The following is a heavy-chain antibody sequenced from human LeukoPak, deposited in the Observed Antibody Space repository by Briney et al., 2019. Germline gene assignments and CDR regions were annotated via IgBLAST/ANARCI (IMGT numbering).Heavy chain of an antibody. V-gene: IGHV1-2*02. J-gene: IGHJ6*02. D-gene: IGHD2-21*02. CDR2: INPNSGGT. Sequence: VASVKVSCKASGYTFTGYYMHWVRQAPGQGLEWMGWINPNSGGTNYAQKFQGRVTMTRDTSISTAYMELSRLRSDDTAVYYCARGPADCGGDCYYYYYYGMDVWGQGTTVTVSS. CDR1: GYTFTGYY. CDR3: ARGPADCGGDCYYYYYYGMDV.